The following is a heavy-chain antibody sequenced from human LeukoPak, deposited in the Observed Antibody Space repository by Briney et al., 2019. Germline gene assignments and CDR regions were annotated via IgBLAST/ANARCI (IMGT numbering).Heavy chain of an antibody. J-gene: IGHJ4*02. V-gene: IGHV4-59*08. CDR1: GGSISSYY. CDR3: ARHALIAAAGSELDY. D-gene: IGHD6-13*01. CDR2: IYYSGST. Sequence: PSETLSLTCTVSGGSISSYYWSWIRQPPGKGLEWIGYIYYSGSTNYNPSLKSRVTISVDTSKNQFSLKLSSVTAADTAVYYCARHALIAAAGSELDYWGQGTLVTVSS.